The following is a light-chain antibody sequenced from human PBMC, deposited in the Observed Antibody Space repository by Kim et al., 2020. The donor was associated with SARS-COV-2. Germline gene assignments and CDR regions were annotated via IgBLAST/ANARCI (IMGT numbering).Light chain of an antibody. CDR1: QSISTY. CDR3: QHSYSTPGT. V-gene: IGKV1-39*01. CDR2: AAS. J-gene: IGKJ1*01. Sequence: DIQITQSPSSLSASIGDRVSITCRASQSISTYLNWYQQKPGKAPKILIYAASSLQSGVPSRFSGSGSGTDFTLTINSLQPEDFATYFCQHSYSTPGTFGQGTKVDIK.